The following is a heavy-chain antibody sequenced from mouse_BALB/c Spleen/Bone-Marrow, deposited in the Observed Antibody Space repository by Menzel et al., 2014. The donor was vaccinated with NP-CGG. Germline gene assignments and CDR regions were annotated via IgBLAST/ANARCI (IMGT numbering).Heavy chain of an antibody. V-gene: IGHV1-67*01. Sequence: QVQLQQPGPELVRPGVSVKISCKGSGYTFTDYAMHWVKQSHAKSLEWIGVISTYXGNTNYNQKFKGKATMTVDKSSSTAYMELARLTSEDSAIYYCARDYGSRIYAMDYWGQGTSVTVSS. CDR1: GYTFTDYA. D-gene: IGHD1-1*01. CDR3: ARDYGSRIYAMDY. J-gene: IGHJ4*01. CDR2: ISTYXGNT.